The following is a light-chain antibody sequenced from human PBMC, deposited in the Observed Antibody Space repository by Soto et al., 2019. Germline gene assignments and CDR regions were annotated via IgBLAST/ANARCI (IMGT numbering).Light chain of an antibody. CDR1: QSVSSNY. CDR2: GAS. Sequence: SLSPGERATFSCRASQSVSSNYLAWYQQKPGQAPRLLISGASSRATGIPDRFTGSGSGTDFTLTISRLEPEDFAVYYCQQYGSSPRTFGQGTKVDIK. J-gene: IGKJ1*01. V-gene: IGKV3-20*01. CDR3: QQYGSSPRT.